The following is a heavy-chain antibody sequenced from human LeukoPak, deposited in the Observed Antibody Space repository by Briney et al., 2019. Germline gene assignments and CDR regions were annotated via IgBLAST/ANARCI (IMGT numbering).Heavy chain of an antibody. CDR3: AKDLLMWHNDFGNSFDY. J-gene: IGHJ4*02. CDR1: GFTFSSYG. Sequence: GGSLRLSCAASGFTFSSYGMHWVRQAPGKGLEWVAFIRYDGSNKNYAGSVKGRFTISRDNSKNTLYLQMNSLRTEDTAVYYCAKDLLMWHNDFGNSFDYWGQGTLVTVSS. V-gene: IGHV3-30*02. D-gene: IGHD4-17*01. CDR2: IRYDGSNK.